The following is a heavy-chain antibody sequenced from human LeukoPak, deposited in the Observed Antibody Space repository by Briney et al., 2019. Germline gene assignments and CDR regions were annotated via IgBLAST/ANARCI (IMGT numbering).Heavy chain of an antibody. J-gene: IGHJ5*02. CDR1: GGSISSSSYY. D-gene: IGHD4-11*01. Sequence: SETLSLTCTVSGGSISSSSYYWGWIRQPPGKGLEWIGSIYYSGSTYYNPSLKSRVTISVDTSKNQFSLKLSSVTAADTAVYYCARSKGWFDPWGQGTLVTVSS. CDR3: ARSKGWFDP. CDR2: IYYSGST. V-gene: IGHV4-39*07.